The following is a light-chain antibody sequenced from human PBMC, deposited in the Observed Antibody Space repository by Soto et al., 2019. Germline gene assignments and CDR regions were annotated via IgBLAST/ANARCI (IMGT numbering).Light chain of an antibody. CDR1: QSIRHY. Sequence: DIQMTQSPPTLSASVGDRVTITCRASQSIRHYLAWYQQMPGKAPKLLIYGASTLPSGVPSRFSGSGSGTEFTLTISSLQPDDFGTYFCQHHNSYSQTFGQGTKVEIK. CDR3: QHHNSYSQT. V-gene: IGKV1-5*01. CDR2: GAS. J-gene: IGKJ1*01.